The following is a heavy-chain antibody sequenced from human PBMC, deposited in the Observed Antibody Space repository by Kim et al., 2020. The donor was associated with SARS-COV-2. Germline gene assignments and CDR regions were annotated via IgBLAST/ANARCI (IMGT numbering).Heavy chain of an antibody. CDR1: GFTFSRYS. Sequence: GGSLRLSCAASGFTFSRYSMNWVRQAPGKGLEWVSSINTISSYIYYADSVKGRFTISRDNAKNSLYLQMNSLRAEDTAVYYCMGVNYYYYGIDVWGPGTTVTGS. CDR3: MGVNYYYYGIDV. CDR2: INTISSYI. V-gene: IGHV3-21*01. J-gene: IGHJ6*02.